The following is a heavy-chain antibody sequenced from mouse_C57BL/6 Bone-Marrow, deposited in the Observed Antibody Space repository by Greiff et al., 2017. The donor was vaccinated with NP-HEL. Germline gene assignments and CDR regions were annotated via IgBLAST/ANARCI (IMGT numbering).Heavy chain of an antibody. D-gene: IGHD2-3*01. Sequence: EVQLQQSGPELVKPGASVKISCKASGYTFTDYYMNWVKQSHGKSLEWIGDINPNNGGTSYNQKFKGKATLTVDKSSSTAYMELRSLTSEDSAVYYCVGLWDGYYDYWGQGTTLTVSS. V-gene: IGHV1-26*01. CDR2: INPNNGGT. CDR3: VGLWDGYYDY. J-gene: IGHJ2*01. CDR1: GYTFTDYY.